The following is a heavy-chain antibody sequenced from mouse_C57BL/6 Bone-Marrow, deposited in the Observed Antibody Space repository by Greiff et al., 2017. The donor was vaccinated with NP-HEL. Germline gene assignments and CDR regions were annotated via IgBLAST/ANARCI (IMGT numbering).Heavy chain of an antibody. Sequence: EVKLMESGGDLVKPGGSLKLSCAASGFTFSSYGMSWVRQTPDKRLEWVATISSGGSYTYYPDSVKGRFTISRDNAKNTLYLQMSSLKSEDTAMYYCARRKGFLRGQGTSVTVSS. V-gene: IGHV5-6*01. CDR3: ARRKGFL. CDR1: GFTFSSYG. CDR2: ISSGGSYT. J-gene: IGHJ4*01.